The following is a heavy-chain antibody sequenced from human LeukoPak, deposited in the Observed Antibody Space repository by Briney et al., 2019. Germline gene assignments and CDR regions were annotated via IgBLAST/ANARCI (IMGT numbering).Heavy chain of an antibody. D-gene: IGHD3-22*01. J-gene: IGHJ4*02. V-gene: IGHV1-18*01. CDR2: ISAYNGNT. CDR1: GYTFTSSG. Sequence: ASVKVSCKASGYTFTSSGISWVRQAPGQGLEWMGWISAYNGNTNYAQKLQGRVTMTTDTSTSTAYMELRSLRSDDTAVYYCARVGGEYVYPYYYDSSGYALDYWGQGTLVTVSS. CDR3: ARVGGEYVYPYYYDSSGYALDY.